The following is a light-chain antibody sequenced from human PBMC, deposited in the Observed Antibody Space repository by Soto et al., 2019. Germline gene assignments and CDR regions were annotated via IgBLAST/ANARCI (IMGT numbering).Light chain of an antibody. Sequence: QSALAQPPSASGSPGQSVTISCTGTSSDVGGYSYVSWYQHHPGKAPKLIIYEVYKRPSGVPDRFSGSKSGNTAALTVSGLQAEDEADYYCSSYVGTNSYVFGTGTKVTVL. V-gene: IGLV2-8*01. CDR1: SSDVGGYSY. J-gene: IGLJ1*01. CDR2: EVY. CDR3: SSYVGTNSYV.